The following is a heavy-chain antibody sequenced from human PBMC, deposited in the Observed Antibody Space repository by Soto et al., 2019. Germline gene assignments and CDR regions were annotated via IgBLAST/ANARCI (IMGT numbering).Heavy chain of an antibody. D-gene: IGHD3-9*01. Sequence: SVKVSCTASGFTFTSSAVQWVRQARGQRLEWIGWIVVGSGNTNYAQKFQERVTITRDMSTSTAYMELSSLRSEDTAVYYCAASGGTGYYDFDYWGQGTLVTVSS. CDR1: GFTFTSSA. V-gene: IGHV1-58*01. CDR3: AASGGTGYYDFDY. J-gene: IGHJ4*02. CDR2: IVVGSGNT.